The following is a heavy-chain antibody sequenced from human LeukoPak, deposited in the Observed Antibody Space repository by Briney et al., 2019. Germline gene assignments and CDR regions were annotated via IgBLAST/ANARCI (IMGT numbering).Heavy chain of an antibody. V-gene: IGHV3-33*01. CDR3: ARGAADIVANIDS. CDR2: IWYDGSNK. CDR1: GFTFSSYA. J-gene: IGHJ4*02. Sequence: PGGSLRLSCAASGFTFSSYAMHWVRQAPGKGLEWVAVIWYDGSNKYYPDSVEGRFTISRDNSKNTLYLQMNSLRAEDTAVYYCARGAADIVANIDSWGQGTLVTVSS. D-gene: IGHD5-12*01.